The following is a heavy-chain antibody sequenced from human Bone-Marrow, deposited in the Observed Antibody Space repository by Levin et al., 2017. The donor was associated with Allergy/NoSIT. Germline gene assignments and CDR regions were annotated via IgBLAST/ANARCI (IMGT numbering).Heavy chain of an antibody. CDR3: ARDWRSAFDI. J-gene: IGHJ3*02. CDR2: LYLSGTD. CDR1: GGSITNDAYS. Sequence: SCSVSGGSITNDAYSWTWIRQPPGGGLEWIGYLYLSGTDSYNPSLKSRVAISGDVSKNQFSLKLTSVTAADSAVYFCARDWRSAFDIWGQGIMVTVSS. V-gene: IGHV4-30-2*01. D-gene: IGHD1-1*01.